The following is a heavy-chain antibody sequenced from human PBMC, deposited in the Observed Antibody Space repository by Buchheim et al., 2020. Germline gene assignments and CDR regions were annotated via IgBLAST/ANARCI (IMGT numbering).Heavy chain of an antibody. J-gene: IGHJ4*02. CDR3: ARGYYDSSGSQYYFDY. CDR1: GFTFSSYW. V-gene: IGHV3-7*01. CDR2: IKQDGSDK. D-gene: IGHD3-22*01. Sequence: EVQLVESGGGLVQPGGSLRLSCAASGFTFSSYWMTWVRQAPGKGLQWVANIKQDGSDKNYVDSVKGRFTLSRDNAKKSLYVQMNSLRAEDTAVYYCARGYYDSSGSQYYFDYWGQGT.